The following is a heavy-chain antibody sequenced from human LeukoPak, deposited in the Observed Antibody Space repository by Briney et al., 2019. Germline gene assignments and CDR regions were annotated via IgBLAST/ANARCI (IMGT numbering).Heavy chain of an antibody. CDR3: ARMNPRSCSGGSCHRTKYYYYYGMDV. D-gene: IGHD2-15*01. CDR2: INHSGST. CDR1: GGSFSGYY. V-gene: IGHV4-34*01. J-gene: IGHJ6*02. Sequence: PSETLSLTCAVYGGSFSGYYWSWIRQPPGKGLEWIGEINHSGSTNYNPSLKSRVTISVDTSKNQFSLKLSSVTAADTAVYYCARMNPRSCSGGSCHRTKYYYYYGMDVWGQGTTVTVSS.